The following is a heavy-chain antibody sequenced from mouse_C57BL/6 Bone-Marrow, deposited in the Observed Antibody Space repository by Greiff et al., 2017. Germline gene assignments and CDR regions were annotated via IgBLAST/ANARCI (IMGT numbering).Heavy chain of an antibody. CDR2: IHPNSGST. D-gene: IGHD1-1*01. J-gene: IGHJ1*03. CDR1: GYTFTSYW. Sequence: QVQLQQPGAELVKPWASVKLSCKASGYTFTSYWMHWVKQRPGQGLEWIGMIHPNSGSTNYNEKFKSKATLTVDKSSSTAYMQLSSLTSEDSAVYYCASPDHYYGSSYWYFDVWGTGTTVTVSS. CDR3: ASPDHYYGSSYWYFDV. V-gene: IGHV1-64*01.